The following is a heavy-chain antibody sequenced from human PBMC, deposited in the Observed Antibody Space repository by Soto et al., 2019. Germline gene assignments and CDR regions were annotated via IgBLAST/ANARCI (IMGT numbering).Heavy chain of an antibody. V-gene: IGHV4-59*03. CDR2: ISYTGSA. J-gene: IGHJ4*02. Sequence: SETLSLTCTVSGGSMISYSWSWFLRPPGGRLELIGCISYTGSADCSPSLKSRTSMSVDTSKNQFSLKLNSVTAADTAVYYCLRTHGGDWGPGLQVTVAS. CDR1: GGSMISYS. CDR3: LRTHGGD.